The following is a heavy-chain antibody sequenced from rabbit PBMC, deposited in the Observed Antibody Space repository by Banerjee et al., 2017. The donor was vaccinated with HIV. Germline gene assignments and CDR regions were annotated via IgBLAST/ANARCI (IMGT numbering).Heavy chain of an antibody. V-gene: IGHV1S40*01. Sequence: QSLEESGGDLVNPGASPPLPSTASGFSFSSSNYMCWVRQAPGKGLEWIACIFAGNSGSTYYASWAKGRFTISITSSTTVTLQMTSLTAADAATYFCARAPGAGYAGYGYANLWGQGTLVTVS. CDR3: ARAPGAGYAGYGYANL. J-gene: IGHJ3*01. D-gene: IGHD6-1*01. CDR1: GFSFSSSNY. CDR2: IFAGNSGST.